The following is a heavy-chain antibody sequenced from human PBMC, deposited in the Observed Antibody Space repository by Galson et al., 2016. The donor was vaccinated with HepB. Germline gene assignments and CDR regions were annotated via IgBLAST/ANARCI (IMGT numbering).Heavy chain of an antibody. CDR3: ASAVRGYSVDI. J-gene: IGHJ3*02. D-gene: IGHD5-18*01. CDR1: GFTFSSYW. Sequence: SLRLSCAASGFTFSSYWTRWVRQAPGKGLECVANIKTDGSEKYYVDSVKGRFTISRDNAKNSLYLQMNSLRAEDTALYYCASAVRGYSVDIWGQGTMVTVSS. CDR2: IKTDGSEK. V-gene: IGHV3-7*01.